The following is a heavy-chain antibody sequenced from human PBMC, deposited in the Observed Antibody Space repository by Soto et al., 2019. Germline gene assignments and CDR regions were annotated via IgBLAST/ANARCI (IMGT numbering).Heavy chain of an antibody. Sequence: QVPLVQSGAEVKKPGASVTVSCKASGGTFSSYAIHWVRQAPGQGLEWMGGIIPMYGPAKYAQRFQGRVTITADEATTTVYMELTSVTSQDTAVYYCARVTSMVRGVIDNWFDPWGHGTLVTVSS. D-gene: IGHD3-10*01. CDR3: ARVTSMVRGVIDNWFDP. CDR1: GGTFSSYA. V-gene: IGHV1-69*01. J-gene: IGHJ5*02. CDR2: IIPMYGPA.